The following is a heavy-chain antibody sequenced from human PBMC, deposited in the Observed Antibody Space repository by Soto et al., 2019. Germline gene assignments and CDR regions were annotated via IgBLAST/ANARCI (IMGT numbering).Heavy chain of an antibody. Sequence: GGSLRLSCAGSGFTLSNYEMNWVRQAPGKGLEWVSAISGSGGSTYYADSVKGRFTISRDNSKNTLYLQMNSLRAEDTAVYYCAKAVRSSSWFGVMDVWGQGTTVTVSS. CDR1: GFTLSNYE. CDR3: AKAVRSSSWFGVMDV. D-gene: IGHD6-13*01. CDR2: ISGSGGST. J-gene: IGHJ6*02. V-gene: IGHV3-23*01.